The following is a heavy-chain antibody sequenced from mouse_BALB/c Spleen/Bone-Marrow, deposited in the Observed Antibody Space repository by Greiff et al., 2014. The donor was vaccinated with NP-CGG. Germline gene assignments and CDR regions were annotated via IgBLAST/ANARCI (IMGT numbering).Heavy chain of an antibody. CDR1: GFNFKDYY. J-gene: IGHJ3*01. D-gene: IGHD6-5*01. CDR2: IYPGKGNT. CDR3: ARSYPIAY. Sequence: EVQLQQSGAELVKPGASVKLSCTASGFNFKDYYIHWVKQRPEQGLDWIGRIYPGKGNTNYNPKFKGKATMTADTSSNTAYLQLSSLTSEDSAVYFCARSYPIAYWGQGTLVTVSA. V-gene: IGHV14-3*02.